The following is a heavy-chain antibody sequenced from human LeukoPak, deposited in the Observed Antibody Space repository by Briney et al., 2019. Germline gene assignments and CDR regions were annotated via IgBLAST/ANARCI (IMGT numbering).Heavy chain of an antibody. Sequence: ASVKGSCKASGYTFTSYYIHWVRQAPGQGLEWMGIINPSGGSTSYAQQFQCRVTMTRDMSTSTVYMELSSVRSEDTAVYYCARDLEYSSSSGWFDPWGQGTLVTVSS. J-gene: IGHJ5*02. CDR1: GYTFTSYY. CDR3: ARDLEYSSSSGWFDP. CDR2: INPSGGST. D-gene: IGHD6-6*01. V-gene: IGHV1-46*01.